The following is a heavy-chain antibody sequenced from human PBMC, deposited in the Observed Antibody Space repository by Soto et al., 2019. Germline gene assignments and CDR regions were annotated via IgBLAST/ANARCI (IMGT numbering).Heavy chain of an antibody. J-gene: IGHJ4*02. V-gene: IGHV4-59*08. D-gene: IGHD6-13*01. CDR3: ARHHGYSFDY. Sequence: SETLSLTCTVSGGSISSYYWSWIRQPPGKGLEWIGYIYYSGSTNYTPSLKSRVTISVDTSKNQFSLKLSSVTAADTAVYYCARHHGYSFDYWGQGTLVTVSS. CDR1: GGSISSYY. CDR2: IYYSGST.